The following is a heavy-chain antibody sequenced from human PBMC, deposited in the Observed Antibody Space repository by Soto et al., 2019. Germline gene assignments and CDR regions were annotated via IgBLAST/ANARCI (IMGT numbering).Heavy chain of an antibody. CDR1: GFTFSSYA. Sequence: LRLSCAASGFTFSSYAMSWVRQAPGKGLEWVSAISGSGGSTYYADSVKGRFTISRDNSKNTLYLQMNSLRAEDTAVYYCAKDQGVYGSLFDYWGQGTLVTVSS. D-gene: IGHD3-10*01. CDR2: ISGSGGST. CDR3: AKDQGVYGSLFDY. V-gene: IGHV3-23*01. J-gene: IGHJ4*02.